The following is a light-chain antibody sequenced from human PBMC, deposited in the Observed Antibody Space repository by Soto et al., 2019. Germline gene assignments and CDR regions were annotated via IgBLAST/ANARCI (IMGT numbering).Light chain of an antibody. Sequence: DIQMTQSPSTLSASVGDRVTITCRANQSISSWLAWYQRRPGKAPRLLISKASSLESGVPSRFSGGGFGTEFTLTISSLQPDDFATYYGQQYYSRVSFGHGTTVEIK. CDR3: QQYYSRVS. CDR2: KAS. CDR1: QSISSW. J-gene: IGKJ1*01. V-gene: IGKV1-5*03.